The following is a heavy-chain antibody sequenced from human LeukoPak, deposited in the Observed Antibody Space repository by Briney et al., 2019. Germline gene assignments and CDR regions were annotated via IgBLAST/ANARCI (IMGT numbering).Heavy chain of an antibody. CDR2: ISYDGSNK. CDR3: ARSETPMADPFDY. CDR1: GFTFSSYA. V-gene: IGHV3-30-3*01. Sequence: GRSLRLSCAASGFTFSSYAMHWVRQAPGKGLEWVAVISYDGSNKCYADSVKGRFTISRDNSKNTLYLQMNSLRAEDTAVYYCARSETPMADPFDYWGQGTLVTVSS. D-gene: IGHD3-10*01. J-gene: IGHJ4*02.